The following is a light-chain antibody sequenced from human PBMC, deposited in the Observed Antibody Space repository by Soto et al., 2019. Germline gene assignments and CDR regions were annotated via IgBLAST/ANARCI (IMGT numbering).Light chain of an antibody. V-gene: IGKV1-5*02. CDR3: QQYTNTNNPWM. CDR1: PTSSTW. J-gene: IGKJ1*01. CDR2: EAS. Sequence: DIQGTQSPPTLSASVGDRVTIICRASPTSSTWMAWYQQKPGKAPKLLIYEASTLHSVVASRFSGIGSGTEFTLIISGLQPDDSATYYSQQYTNTNNPWMFGQGTKVDI.